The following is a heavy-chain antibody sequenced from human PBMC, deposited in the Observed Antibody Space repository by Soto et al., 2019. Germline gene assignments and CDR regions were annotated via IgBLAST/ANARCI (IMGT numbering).Heavy chain of an antibody. CDR3: ARDPGRRYPLIITPGGYGKGV. D-gene: IGHD2-2*01. J-gene: IGHJ6*02. Sequence: VASVKVSCKASGYTFTGYYMHWVRQAPGQGLEWMGWINPNSGGTNYAQKFQGRVTMTRDTSISTAYMELSRLRSDDTAVYYCARDPGRRYPLIITPGGYGKGVLGQGTTVTVSS. CDR1: GYTFTGYY. V-gene: IGHV1-2*02. CDR2: INPNSGGT.